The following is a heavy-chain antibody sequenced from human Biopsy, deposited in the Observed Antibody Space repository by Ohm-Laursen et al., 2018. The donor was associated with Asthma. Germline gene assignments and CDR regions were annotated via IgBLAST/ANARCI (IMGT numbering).Heavy chain of an antibody. Sequence: LRLSCTASGFTFGDYWMGWVRQVPGKGLEWVANIKHDGSEKNHVDSLKGRFTISRDNAKNSLYLQMNSLRAEDTAVYYCARTFHFWSPYHAEHYQLWGQGTLVTVSS. CDR2: IKHDGSEK. CDR3: ARTFHFWSPYHAEHYQL. D-gene: IGHD3-3*02. J-gene: IGHJ1*01. CDR1: GFTFGDYW. V-gene: IGHV3-7*01.